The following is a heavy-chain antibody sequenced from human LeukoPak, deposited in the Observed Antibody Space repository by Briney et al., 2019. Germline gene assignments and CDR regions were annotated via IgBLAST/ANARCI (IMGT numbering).Heavy chain of an antibody. J-gene: IGHJ4*02. CDR1: GFTFYSYA. CDR3: AKTYTLNMVRALRDS. CDR2: FSRNGDHT. V-gene: IGHV3-23*01. Sequence: PGGSLRLSCAASGFTFYSYAMKWVRQAPGKGLEWVSSFSRNGDHTYYPDSVRGRFTISRDNSNNILYLQMNSLRAEDSAVYYCAKTYTLNMVRALRDSWGQGTRVTVSS. D-gene: IGHD3-10*01.